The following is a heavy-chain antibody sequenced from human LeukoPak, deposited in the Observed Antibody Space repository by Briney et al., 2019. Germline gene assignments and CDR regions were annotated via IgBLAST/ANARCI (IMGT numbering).Heavy chain of an antibody. CDR2: ISYDGSSK. J-gene: IGHJ4*02. CDR1: GFTFSTYT. Sequence: GGSLRLSCVASGFTFSTYTFHWVRQAPGKGLEWLAVISYDGSSKFYADSVKGRFTISRDNAKNSLYLQMNSLRDEDTAVYYCARDWGIVGASPFDYWGQGTLVTVSS. D-gene: IGHD1-26*01. CDR3: ARDWGIVGASPFDY. V-gene: IGHV3-30*04.